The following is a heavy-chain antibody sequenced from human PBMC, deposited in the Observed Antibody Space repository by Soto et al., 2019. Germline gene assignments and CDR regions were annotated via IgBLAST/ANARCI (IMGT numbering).Heavy chain of an antibody. CDR2: ISYDGSNK. J-gene: IGHJ4*02. CDR3: AKDAAGIDPPFDY. CDR1: GFTFSSYG. V-gene: IGHV3-30*18. D-gene: IGHD6-13*01. Sequence: GGSLRLSCAASGFTFSSYGMHWVRQAPGKGLEWVAVISYDGSNKYYADSVKGRFTISRDNSKNTLYLQMNSLRAEDTAVYYCAKDAAGIDPPFDYWGQGTLVTVSS.